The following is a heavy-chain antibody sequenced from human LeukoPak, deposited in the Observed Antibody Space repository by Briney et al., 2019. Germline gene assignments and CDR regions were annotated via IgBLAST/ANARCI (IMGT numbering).Heavy chain of an antibody. CDR1: GFTFSSYW. J-gene: IGHJ3*02. CDR2: IKQDGSEK. CDR3: ARDCEYSSGWYGDAFDI. Sequence: GGSLRLSCAASGFTFSSYWMSWVRQAPGKGLEWVANIKQDGSEKYYVDSVKGRFTISRDNAKKSLYLQMNSLRAEDTAVYYCARDCEYSSGWYGDAFDIWGQGTMVTVSS. V-gene: IGHV3-7*01. D-gene: IGHD6-19*01.